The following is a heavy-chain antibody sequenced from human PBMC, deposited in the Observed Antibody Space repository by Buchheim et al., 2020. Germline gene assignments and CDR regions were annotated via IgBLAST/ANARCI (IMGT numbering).Heavy chain of an antibody. Sequence: QVQLVESGGGVVQPGRSLRLSCAASGFTFSSYAMHWVRQAPGQGLEWVAVISYDGSNKYYADSVKGRFTISRDNSQNTLYLQMNSRRAEDTAVYYCAREDSYYYYGMDVWGQGTT. CDR3: AREDSYYYYGMDV. CDR2: ISYDGSNK. J-gene: IGHJ6*02. D-gene: IGHD3-22*01. CDR1: GFTFSSYA. V-gene: IGHV3-30-3*01.